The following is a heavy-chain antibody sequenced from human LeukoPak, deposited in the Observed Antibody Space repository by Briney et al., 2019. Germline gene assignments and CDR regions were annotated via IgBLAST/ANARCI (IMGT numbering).Heavy chain of an antibody. CDR1: GFTFDDYA. Sequence: PGRSLRLSCAASGFTFDDYAMHWVRRAPGKGLEWVSGISWNSGSTYYADSVKGRFTISRDNSKNTLYLQMNSLRAEDTAVYYCAKENRIAAAGWGQGTLVTVSS. V-gene: IGHV3-9*01. CDR3: AKENRIAAAG. J-gene: IGHJ4*02. D-gene: IGHD6-13*01. CDR2: ISWNSGST.